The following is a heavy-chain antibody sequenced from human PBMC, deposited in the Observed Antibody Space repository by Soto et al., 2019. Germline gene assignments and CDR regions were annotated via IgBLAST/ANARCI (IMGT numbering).Heavy chain of an antibody. V-gene: IGHV5-51*01. CDR2: IYRGDSDT. Sequence: GESLKISCKGSGYSFGSYWIAWVRQMPGKGLEWMGSIYRGDSDTRYSPSFQGQVTISADKSITTAYLQWSSLKASDTAMYYCATWGGYFYGSGSLYGMDVWGQGTTVTVSS. CDR1: GYSFGSYW. CDR3: ATWGGYFYGSGSLYGMDV. D-gene: IGHD3-10*01. J-gene: IGHJ6*02.